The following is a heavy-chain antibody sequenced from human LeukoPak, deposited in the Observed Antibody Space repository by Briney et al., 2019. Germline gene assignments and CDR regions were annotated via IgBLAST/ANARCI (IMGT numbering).Heavy chain of an antibody. CDR3: ASGEDY. CDR2: ISYDGSNK. CDR1: GFTFSSYG. V-gene: IGHV3-30*03. Sequence: PGGSLRLSCAASGFTFSSYGMHWVRQAPGKGLEGVAVISYDGSNKYYADSVKGRFTISRDNAKNSLYLQMNSLRAEDTAVYYCASGEDYWGQGTLVTVSS. J-gene: IGHJ4*02.